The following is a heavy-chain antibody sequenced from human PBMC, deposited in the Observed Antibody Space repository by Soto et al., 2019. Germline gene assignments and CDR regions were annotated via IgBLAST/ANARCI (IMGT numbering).Heavy chain of an antibody. V-gene: IGHV4-4*02. Sequence: SLNCAVCGGSISSSNWWSWVRQPPGKGLEWIGEIYHSGSTNYNPSLKSRVTISVDKSKNQLSMKLSSVTAADTAVYYCAKMDSSCWLYYYCYYGMDIFGQGSTVTVSS. J-gene: IGHJ6*02. CDR2: IYHSGST. CDR3: AKMDSSCWLYYYCYYGMDI. CDR1: GGSISSSNW. D-gene: IGHD6-19*01.